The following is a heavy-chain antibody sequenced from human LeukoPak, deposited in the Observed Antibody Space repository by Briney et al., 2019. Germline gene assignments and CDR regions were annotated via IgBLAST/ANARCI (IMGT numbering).Heavy chain of an antibody. Sequence: SETLSLTCTVSGGSISSYYWSWIRQPPGKGLEWVGYIYYSGSTNYNPSLKSRVTISVDTSKNQFSLKLSSVTAADTAVYYCARQRYYYYGMDVWGQGTTVTVSS. CDR2: IYYSGST. CDR3: ARQRYYYYGMDV. CDR1: GGSISSYY. V-gene: IGHV4-59*08. J-gene: IGHJ6*02.